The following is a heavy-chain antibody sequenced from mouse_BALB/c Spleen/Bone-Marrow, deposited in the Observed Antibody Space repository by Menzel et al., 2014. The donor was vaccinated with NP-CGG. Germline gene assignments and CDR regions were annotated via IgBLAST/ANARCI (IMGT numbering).Heavy chain of an antibody. Sequence: EVMLVESGGGLVQPGGSLKLSCATSGFTFSDYYMYWVRQTPEKRLEWVAYISNGGGSTYYPDTVKGRFTISRDNAKNTLYLQVSRLKSEDTAMYCCARHNYDETWFAYWGQGTLVTVSA. CDR1: GFTFSDYY. CDR3: ARHNYDETWFAY. J-gene: IGHJ3*01. D-gene: IGHD2-4*01. CDR2: ISNGGGST. V-gene: IGHV5-12*02.